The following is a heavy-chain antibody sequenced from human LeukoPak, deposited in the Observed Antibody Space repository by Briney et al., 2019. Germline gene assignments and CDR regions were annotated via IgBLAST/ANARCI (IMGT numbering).Heavy chain of an antibody. D-gene: IGHD4-17*01. CDR2: ISTYNGNT. CDR1: GYTFTSYG. J-gene: IGHJ4*02. CDR3: ARINDHGDYGGY. V-gene: IGHV1-18*01. Sequence: GASVKVSCKASGYTFTSYGISWVRQAPGQGLEWMGWISTYNGNTKSAQKLQGRVTMTTDTSTNTAYVELRSLRSDDTAVYYCARINDHGDYGGYWGQGTLVTVSS.